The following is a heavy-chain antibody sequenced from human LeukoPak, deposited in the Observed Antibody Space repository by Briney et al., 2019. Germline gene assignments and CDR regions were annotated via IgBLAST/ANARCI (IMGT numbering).Heavy chain of an antibody. CDR2: ICYDGSNK. Sequence: GGSLRLSCAASGFTFSSYGMHWVRQAPGKGLEWVAVICYDGSNKYYADSVKGRFTISRDNSKNTLYLQMNSLRAEDAAVYYCAREAISSGWDTEYYYYYYGMGVWGQGTTVTVSS. V-gene: IGHV3-33*01. CDR1: GFTFSSYG. J-gene: IGHJ6*02. D-gene: IGHD6-19*01. CDR3: AREAISSGWDTEYYYYYYGMGV.